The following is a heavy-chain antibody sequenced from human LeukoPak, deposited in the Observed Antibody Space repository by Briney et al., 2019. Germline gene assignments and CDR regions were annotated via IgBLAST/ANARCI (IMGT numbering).Heavy chain of an antibody. D-gene: IGHD5-24*01. V-gene: IGHV3-48*03. CDR1: GFTFSSYD. J-gene: IGHJ4*02. CDR3: ARKRGDGYNPEDY. CDR2: ISRSGSTI. Sequence: GGSLRLSCAASGFTFSSYDMNWVRQAPGKGLEWVSYISRSGSTIYYADSVKGRFTISRDTSKNTLYLQMNSLRPEDTALYYCARKRGDGYNPEDYWGQGTLVTVSS.